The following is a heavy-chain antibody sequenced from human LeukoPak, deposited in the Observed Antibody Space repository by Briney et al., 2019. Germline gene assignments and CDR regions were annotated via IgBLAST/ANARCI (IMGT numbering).Heavy chain of an antibody. V-gene: IGHV1-18*01. CDR3: ARESDSSGYYKYDY. CDR2: VSANNGNT. Sequence: GASVKVSCKASGYTFTNYGLIWVRQAPGQGLEWIGWVSANNGNTNYAQKLQGRVTMTTDTSTRTSYMELRSLRSDDTAVYYCARESDSSGYYKYDYWGQGTRITVSS. D-gene: IGHD3-22*01. J-gene: IGHJ4*02. CDR1: GYTFTNYG.